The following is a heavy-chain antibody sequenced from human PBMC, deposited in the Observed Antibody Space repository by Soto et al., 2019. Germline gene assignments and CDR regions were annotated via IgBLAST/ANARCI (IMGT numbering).Heavy chain of an antibody. J-gene: IGHJ4*02. V-gene: IGHV2-5*02. CDR1: GFSLSTSGVG. Sequence: QITLKESGPTLVKPTQTLTLTCTFSGFSLSTSGVGVGWIRQPPGKAPEWLALIYWDDDKRYSPSLKSRLTSTKDTSKNQVVLTMTNMDPVDTATYYCAHRPSYCSGGSCYSGFDYWGQGTLVTVSS. CDR3: AHRPSYCSGGSCYSGFDY. D-gene: IGHD2-15*01. CDR2: IYWDDDK.